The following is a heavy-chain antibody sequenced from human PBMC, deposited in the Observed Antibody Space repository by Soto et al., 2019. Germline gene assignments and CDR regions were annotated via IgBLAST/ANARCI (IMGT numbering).Heavy chain of an antibody. V-gene: IGHV3-30*18. CDR1: GFTFGNYG. J-gene: IGHJ4*02. CDR3: AKGGGSAWDFDY. Sequence: GASLRLSCTGSGFTFGNYGMHWVRQAPGKGLEWVAGTTCDGDDTYYADSVKGRFTISRDNSKKMVYLQMTSLGPDDTAVYYCAKGGGSAWDFDYWGQGALVTVSS. D-gene: IGHD1-26*01. CDR2: TTCDGDDT.